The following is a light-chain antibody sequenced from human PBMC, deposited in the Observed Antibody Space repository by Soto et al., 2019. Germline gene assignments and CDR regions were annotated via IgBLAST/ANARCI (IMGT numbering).Light chain of an antibody. CDR2: GTS. Sequence: EIVLTQSPGTLSLSPGERATLSCRASQSVSSKYLAWYQQKPGQAPRVLIYGTSIRATGIPARFSGSGSGTEFTLTISSLQSEDFAVYYCQQYNNWPPYTFGQGTKLEIK. V-gene: IGKV3-15*01. CDR1: QSVSSKY. J-gene: IGKJ2*01. CDR3: QQYNNWPPYT.